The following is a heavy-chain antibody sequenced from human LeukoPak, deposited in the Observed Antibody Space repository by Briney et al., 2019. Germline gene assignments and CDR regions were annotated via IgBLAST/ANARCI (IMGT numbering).Heavy chain of an antibody. J-gene: IGHJ6*02. CDR1: GFTFSSYS. Sequence: GGSLRLSCGASGFTFSSYSMSWVRQAPGKGLEWVSSISSTSIYIFYADSVKGRFTISKDDARNSLYLQMNSLRAEDTAIYYCTRDQGAGTYRSYGMDVWGQGTSVTVSS. CDR3: TRDQGAGTYRSYGMDV. V-gene: IGHV3-21*01. CDR2: ISSTSIYI. D-gene: IGHD3-16*02.